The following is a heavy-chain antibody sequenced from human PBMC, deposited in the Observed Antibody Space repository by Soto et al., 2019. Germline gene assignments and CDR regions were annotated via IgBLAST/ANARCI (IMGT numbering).Heavy chain of an antibody. CDR3: SRAAGGKYSWLDA. CDR1: GGSISSYY. CDR2: IYYSGST. J-gene: IGHJ5*02. D-gene: IGHD6-13*01. Sequence: SETLSLTCTVSGGSISSYYWSWVRQPPGKGLEWIGYIYYSGSTNYNPSLKIRVTISVDTSKNQFSLKLSSVTAADTAVSYCSRAAGGKYSWLDAWGQGTLVTVSS. V-gene: IGHV4-59*01.